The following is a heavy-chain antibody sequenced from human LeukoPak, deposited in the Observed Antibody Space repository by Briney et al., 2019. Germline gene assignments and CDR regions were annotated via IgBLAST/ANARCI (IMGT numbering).Heavy chain of an antibody. J-gene: IGHJ3*02. CDR1: DDFFSSHY. Sequence: SETLSLTCAVSDDFFSSHYWTWIRQPPGQGLEWIGYISYTGSTNYNPSLKSRVTISVDTSKNQFTLKLNSVTAADTAVYYCARDPTTVTKGFDIWGQGTLVTVSS. CDR3: ARDPTTVTKGFDI. D-gene: IGHD4-17*01. V-gene: IGHV4-59*11. CDR2: ISYTGST.